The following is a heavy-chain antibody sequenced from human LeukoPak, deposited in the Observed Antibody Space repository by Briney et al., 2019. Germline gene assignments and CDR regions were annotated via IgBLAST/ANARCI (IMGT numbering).Heavy chain of an antibody. V-gene: IGHV5-51*01. CDR3: ARSISGGYSYGSLDYYYYMDV. Sequence: GESLKISCKGSGYSFTSYWIGWVRQMPGKGLEWMGIIYPGDSDTRYSPSFQGQVTISADKSMSTAYLQWSSLKASDTAMYYCARSISGGYSYGSLDYYYYMDVWGKGTTVTVSS. CDR1: GYSFTSYW. J-gene: IGHJ6*03. CDR2: IYPGDSDT. D-gene: IGHD5-18*01.